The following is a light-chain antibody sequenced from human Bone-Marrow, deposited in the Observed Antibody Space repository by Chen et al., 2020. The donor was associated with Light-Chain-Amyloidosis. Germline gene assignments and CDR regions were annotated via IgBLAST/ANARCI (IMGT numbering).Light chain of an antibody. Sequence: SYELTQPPSVSVSPGQTPRITCSGDDLPTKYAYWYQQKPGQAPVLVIHRDTVRPSGISERFSGSSSGTTATLTISGVQAEDEADYHCQSADSSGTYEVIFGGGTKLTVL. J-gene: IGLJ2*01. CDR2: RDT. CDR1: DLPTKY. CDR3: QSADSSGTYEVI. V-gene: IGLV3-25*03.